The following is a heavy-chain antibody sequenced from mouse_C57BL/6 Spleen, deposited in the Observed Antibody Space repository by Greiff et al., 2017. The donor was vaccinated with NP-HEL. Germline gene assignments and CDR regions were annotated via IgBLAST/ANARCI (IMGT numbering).Heavy chain of an antibody. CDR3: EIYYGYYFDY. J-gene: IGHJ2*01. V-gene: IGHV14-3*01. Sequence: EVKLEESVAELVRPGASVKLSCTASGFNIKNTYMHWVKQRPDQGLEWIGRIDPANGNTKYAPKFQGKAPITADTSSNTAYLQLSSLTSEDTAIYYCEIYYGYYFDYWGQGTTLTVSS. D-gene: IGHD2-1*01. CDR2: IDPANGNT. CDR1: GFNIKNTY.